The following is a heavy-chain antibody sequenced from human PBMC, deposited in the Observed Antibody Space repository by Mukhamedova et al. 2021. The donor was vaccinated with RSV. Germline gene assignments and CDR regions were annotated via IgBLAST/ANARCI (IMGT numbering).Heavy chain of an antibody. V-gene: IGHV3-21*01. CDR2: ISSSSYI. J-gene: IGHJ6*01. CDR1: SYS. D-gene: IGHD2-2*01. Sequence: SYSMNWVRQAPGKGLEWVSSISSSSYIYYADSVKGRFTISRDNAKNSLYLQMNSLRAEDTAVYYCARGTLGYCSSTSCPVYYYY. CDR3: ARGTLGYCSSTSCPVYYYY.